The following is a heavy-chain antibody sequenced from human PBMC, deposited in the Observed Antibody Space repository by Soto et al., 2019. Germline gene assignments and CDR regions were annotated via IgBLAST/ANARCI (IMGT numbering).Heavy chain of an antibody. CDR3: ANPPPTMESTIYYYYGMDV. CDR1: GFTFSNYA. V-gene: IGHV3-23*01. CDR2: ISGSGGST. D-gene: IGHD1-26*01. J-gene: IGHJ6*02. Sequence: EVQLLESGGGLVQPGGSLRLSCAVSGFTFSNYAMTWVRQAPGKGLEWVSAISGSGGSTYYADSVKGRFTISRDNSKNTLYLQMDSLRAEDTAVYYCANPPPTMESTIYYYYGMDVWGQGTTVTVSS.